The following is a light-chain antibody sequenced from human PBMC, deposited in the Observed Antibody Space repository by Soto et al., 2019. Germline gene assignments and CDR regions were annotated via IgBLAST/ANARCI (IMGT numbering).Light chain of an antibody. CDR1: SSDVGSYNL. J-gene: IGLJ1*01. CDR2: EGG. Sequence: QSVLTQPASVSGSPGQSITISCTGTSSDVGSYNLVSWYQQHPGKAPKLMIYEGGKRPSGISNRFSGSKSGNTASLTISGLQAEDEADYYCCSYAGSSTWVFGTGTKLTVL. CDR3: CSYAGSSTWV. V-gene: IGLV2-23*01.